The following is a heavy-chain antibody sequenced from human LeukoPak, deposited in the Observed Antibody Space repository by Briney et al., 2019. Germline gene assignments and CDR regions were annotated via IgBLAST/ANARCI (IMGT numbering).Heavy chain of an antibody. CDR3: ARCLAVENDLLLDY. CDR2: INPNNGDT. Sequence: ASVTVSCKASGYTFIGYYMHWVRQAPGQGLEWMGWINPNNGDTRYAQKFQDRVTMTRDTSISTVYMELSRLKSDDTAVYLCARCLAVENDLLLDYWGLGTSVTVSS. J-gene: IGHJ4*02. CDR1: GYTFIGYY. D-gene: IGHD1-1*01. V-gene: IGHV1-2*02.